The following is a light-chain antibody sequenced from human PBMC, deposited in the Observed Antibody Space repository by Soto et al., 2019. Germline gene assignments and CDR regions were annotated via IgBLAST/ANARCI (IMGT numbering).Light chain of an antibody. V-gene: IGLV2-14*01. CDR3: ISYIPSTTTHWV. CDR2: EVY. J-gene: IGLJ3*02. Sequence: QSALTQPASVSGSPGQSITISCTGTNSDVGGYDRVSWYQHHPGKAPKLLIFEVYNRPSGISDRFSGSKSGDTASLTISGLHAEDEADYYCISYIPSTTTHWVFGGGTKLTVL. CDR1: NSDVGGYDR.